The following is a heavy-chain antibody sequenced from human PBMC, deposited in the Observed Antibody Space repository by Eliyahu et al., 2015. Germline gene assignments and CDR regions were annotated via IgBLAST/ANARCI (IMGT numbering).Heavy chain of an antibody. CDR1: GFPFSSYA. V-gene: IGHV3-23*01. J-gene: IGHJ4*02. CDR3: AKRKCSSTSCLADY. Sequence: EVQLLESGGGLVQPGGSLRLSCAASGFPFSSYAMRWVRQAPGKGLEWVSAISGSGGSTYYADSVKGRFTISRDNSKNTLYLQMNSLRAEDTAVYYCAKRKCSSTSCLADYWGQGTLVTVSS. D-gene: IGHD2-2*01. CDR2: ISGSGGST.